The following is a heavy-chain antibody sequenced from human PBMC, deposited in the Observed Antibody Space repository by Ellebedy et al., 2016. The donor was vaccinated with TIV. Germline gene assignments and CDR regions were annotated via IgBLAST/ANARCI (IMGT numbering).Heavy chain of an antibody. D-gene: IGHD3-3*01. Sequence: GGSLRLXXAASGFTFSSYGMHWVRQAPGKGLEWVAVISYDGSNKYYADSVKGRFTISRDNSKNTLYLQMNSLRAEDTAAYYCAPDPEFLGDWGQGTLVTVSS. CDR1: GFTFSSYG. J-gene: IGHJ4*02. CDR3: APDPEFLGD. V-gene: IGHV3-30*03. CDR2: ISYDGSNK.